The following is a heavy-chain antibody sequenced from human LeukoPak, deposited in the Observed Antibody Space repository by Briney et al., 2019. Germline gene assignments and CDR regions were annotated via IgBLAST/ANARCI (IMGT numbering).Heavy chain of an antibody. J-gene: IGHJ4*02. CDR3: ARRSGGVIAAAGTGNFDY. CDR1: GYSFTSYW. Sequence: GESLKISCKGSGYSFTSYWIGWVRQMPGKGREWMGTIYPGDSDTRYSPSFQGQVTISADKSISTAYLQWSSLKASDTAMYYCARRSGGVIAAAGTGNFDYWGQGTLVTVSS. V-gene: IGHV5-51*01. CDR2: IYPGDSDT. D-gene: IGHD6-13*01.